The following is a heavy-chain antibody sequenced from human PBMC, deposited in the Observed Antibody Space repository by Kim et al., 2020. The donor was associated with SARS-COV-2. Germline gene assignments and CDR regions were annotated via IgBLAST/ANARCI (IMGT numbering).Heavy chain of an antibody. D-gene: IGHD1-1*01. CDR2: ISTDGNT. V-gene: IGHV3-13*01. Sequence: GGSLRLSCAASGFTFSSYDMHWVRQASGKGLEWVSAISTDGNTYEPGYVKARIAISRTNTKDSRYIAMKRMNSADTAESSCDCAALVLGTAFSFRDS. CDR3: DCAALVLGTAFSFRDS. CDR1: GFTFSSYD. J-gene: IGHJ5*01.